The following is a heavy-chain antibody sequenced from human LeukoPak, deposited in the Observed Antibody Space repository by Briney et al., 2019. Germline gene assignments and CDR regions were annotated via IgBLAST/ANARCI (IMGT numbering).Heavy chain of an antibody. CDR1: RYTFTAYY. D-gene: IGHD3-22*01. CDR2: INPNSGAT. Sequence: ASVKVSCTASRYTFTAYYMHWVRQAPGQGLEWMGWINPNSGATNYAQKFQDRVTMTRDTSISTAYMELSRLRSDDTALYYCARDQNYYDSTSYYGMDYWGQGTLVTVAS. CDR3: ARDQNYYDSTSYYGMDY. J-gene: IGHJ4*02. V-gene: IGHV1-2*02.